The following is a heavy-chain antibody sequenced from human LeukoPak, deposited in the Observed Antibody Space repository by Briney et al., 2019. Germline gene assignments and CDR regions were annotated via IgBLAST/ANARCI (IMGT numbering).Heavy chain of an antibody. CDR3: ARDVDYGSGSYGFYYYYYYYMDV. V-gene: IGHV3-23*01. J-gene: IGHJ6*03. Sequence: GGSLRLSCAASGFTFSNYAMTWVRQAPGKGLEWVSVITGSGGSTYYADSVKGRFTISRDNSKNTLYLQINSLRAEDTAVYYCARDVDYGSGSYGFYYYYYYYMDVWGKGTTDTVSS. D-gene: IGHD3-10*01. CDR2: ITGSGGST. CDR1: GFTFSNYA.